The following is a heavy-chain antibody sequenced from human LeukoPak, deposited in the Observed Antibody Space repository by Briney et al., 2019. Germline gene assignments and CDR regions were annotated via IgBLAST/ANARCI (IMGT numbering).Heavy chain of an antibody. CDR1: GFTVSSNY. V-gene: IGHV3-53*01. Sequence: GGSLRLSCAASGFTVSSNYMSWVRQAPGKRLEWVSVIYSGGSTYYADSVKGRFTISRDNSKNTLYLQMNSLRAEDTAVYYCARDTAVSDFDSWGRGTLVTVSS. D-gene: IGHD4-23*01. CDR2: IYSGGST. CDR3: ARDTAVSDFDS. J-gene: IGHJ4*02.